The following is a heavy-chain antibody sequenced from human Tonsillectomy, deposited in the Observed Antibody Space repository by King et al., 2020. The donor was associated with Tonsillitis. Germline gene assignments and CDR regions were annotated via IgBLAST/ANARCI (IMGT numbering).Heavy chain of an antibody. CDR3: ASDRPALGPPLGGEGFES. Sequence: QLVKSGVEVKKPGASVKVSCKASGYTFTSYAFTWVRQAPGQGLEWMGWISAYNGNTNYAQKPQDRVTMTTDTSTSTAYMELRSLRSDETAVYYCASDRPALGPPLGGEGFESWGQGTLVTVSS. CDR1: GYTFTSYA. CDR2: ISAYNGNT. V-gene: IGHV1-18*01. D-gene: IGHD3-10*01. J-gene: IGHJ4*02.